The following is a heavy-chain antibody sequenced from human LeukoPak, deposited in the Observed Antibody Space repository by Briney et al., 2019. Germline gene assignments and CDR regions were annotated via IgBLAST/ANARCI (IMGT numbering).Heavy chain of an antibody. J-gene: IGHJ4*02. CDR3: ASRGGYYDSSGYYYDDFDY. CDR2: LSWNSGSI. CDR1: GFTFDDYG. Sequence: PGGSLRLSCAASGFTFDDYGMHWVRLIPGKGLEWVSGLSWNSGSIGYADSVKGRFTISRDNAKNSLYLQMDSLRIEDTALYYCASRGGYYDSSGYYYDDFDYWGQGTLVTVSS. V-gene: IGHV3-9*01. D-gene: IGHD3-22*01.